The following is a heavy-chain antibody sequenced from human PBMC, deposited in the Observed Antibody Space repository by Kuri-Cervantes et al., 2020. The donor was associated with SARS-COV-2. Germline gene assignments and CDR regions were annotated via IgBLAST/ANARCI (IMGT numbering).Heavy chain of an antibody. D-gene: IGHD3-3*01. CDR1: GYSFTSYW. CDR2: IYPGDSDT. Sequence: KVSCKGSGYSFTSYWIGWVRQMPGKGLEWMGIIYPGDSDTRYSPSFQGQVTISADKSISTAYLQWSSLRAEDTAVYYCARTWGHYDFWSDYLYYFDYWGQGTLVTVSS. CDR3: ARTWGHYDFWSDYLYYFDY. J-gene: IGHJ4*02. V-gene: IGHV5-51*01.